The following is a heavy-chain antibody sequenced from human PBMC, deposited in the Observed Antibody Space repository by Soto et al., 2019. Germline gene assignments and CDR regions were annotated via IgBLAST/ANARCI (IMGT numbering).Heavy chain of an antibody. CDR1: GFTFSSYW. D-gene: IGHD4-17*01. J-gene: IGHJ4*02. CDR3: ARDKGMTTVTHGQDY. CDR2: IKQDGSEK. Sequence: GGSLRLSCAASGFTFSSYWMSWVRQAPGKGLEWVANIKQDGSEKYYADSVKGRFTISRDNAKNSLYLQMNSLRAEDTAVYYCARDKGMTTVTHGQDYWGQGTLVTVSS. V-gene: IGHV3-7*03.